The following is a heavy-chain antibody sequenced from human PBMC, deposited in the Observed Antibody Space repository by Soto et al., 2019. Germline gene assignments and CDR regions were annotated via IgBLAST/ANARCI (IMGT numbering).Heavy chain of an antibody. CDR2: INHSGST. V-gene: IGHV4-34*01. D-gene: IGHD5-12*01. Sequence: QVQLQQWGAGLLKPSGTLSLTCAVYGGSFSGYYWSWIRQPPGRGLEWIGEINHSGSTNYNPSLKSRVTISVDTSKNQFPLNLSSVTAAYTAVYYCARATIQGAFDLWGKGTMVTVSS. CDR1: GGSFSGYY. J-gene: IGHJ3*01. CDR3: ARATIQGAFDL.